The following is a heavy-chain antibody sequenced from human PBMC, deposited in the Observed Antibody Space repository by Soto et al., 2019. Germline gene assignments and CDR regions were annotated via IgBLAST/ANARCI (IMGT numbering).Heavy chain of an antibody. Sequence: PGGSLRLSCAASGFTFSSYAMSCVRQAPGKGLEWVSAISGSGGSTYYADSVKGRFTISRDNSKNTLYLQMNSLRAEDTAVYYCAKEGQYSYGPLDYFDYWGQGTLVTVSS. V-gene: IGHV3-23*01. J-gene: IGHJ4*02. CDR2: ISGSGGST. CDR3: AKEGQYSYGPLDYFDY. D-gene: IGHD5-18*01. CDR1: GFTFSSYA.